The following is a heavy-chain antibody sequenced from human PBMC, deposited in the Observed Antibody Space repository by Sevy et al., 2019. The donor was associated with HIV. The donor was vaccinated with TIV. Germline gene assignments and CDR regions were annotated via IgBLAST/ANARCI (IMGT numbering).Heavy chain of an antibody. J-gene: IGHJ4*02. V-gene: IGHV3-23*01. D-gene: IGHD1-26*01. CDR2: INGRGGSA. CDR1: GFTFSSFA. CDR3: ASPSPRIAPSSAAFFDY. Sequence: GGSLRLSCAASGFTFSSFAMSWVRHIPGKGLEWVSTINGRGGSAYYADSVKGRFTLPRDNSNNTVFLQMNRLRDEDTAVYQCASPSPRIAPSSAAFFDYWGQGTLVTVSS.